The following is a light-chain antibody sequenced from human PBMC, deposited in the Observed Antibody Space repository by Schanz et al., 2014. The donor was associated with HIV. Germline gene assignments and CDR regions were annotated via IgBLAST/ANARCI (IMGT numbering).Light chain of an antibody. Sequence: QSVLTQPPSVSGAPGQRVTISCTGSSSNIGAGYDVHWYQQLPGTAPKLLIYRNNQRPSGVPDRFSGSQSGTSASLAVSGLRAEDEADYYCQSYDGTLRAVVFGGGTKLTVL. CDR3: QSYDGTLRAVV. J-gene: IGLJ2*01. V-gene: IGLV1-40*01. CDR2: RNN. CDR1: SSNIGAGYD.